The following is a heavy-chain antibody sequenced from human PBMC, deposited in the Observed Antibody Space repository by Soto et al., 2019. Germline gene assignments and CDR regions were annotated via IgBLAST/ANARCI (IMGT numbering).Heavy chain of an antibody. CDR3: ARARGFGDFPRRFDP. CDR2: IYYTGGT. CDR1: GGSIPNYY. J-gene: IGHJ5*02. D-gene: IGHD3-10*01. V-gene: IGHV4-59*13. Sequence: PSETLSLTCTVSGGSIPNYYWSWMRHPPGKGLEWIGYIYYTGGTSYNPSLKSRVTISVDSAKNQFSLKLSSVTAADTAVYFCARARGFGDFPRRFDPWGQGILVTVSS.